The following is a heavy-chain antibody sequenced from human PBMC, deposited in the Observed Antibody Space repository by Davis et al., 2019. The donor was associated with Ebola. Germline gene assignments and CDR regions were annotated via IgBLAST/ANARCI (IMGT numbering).Heavy chain of an antibody. CDR2: IYYNGST. CDR3: ARDQVTIFGPSWYFNL. Sequence: SETLSLTCTVSGGSLRSYYWSWIRQSPGKGLEWIGYIYYNGSTDYNPSLRSRVTISVDTSKNQFSLNLSSVTAADTAVYFCARDQVTIFGPSWYFNLWGRGTLVTVSS. D-gene: IGHD3-3*01. V-gene: IGHV4-59*12. J-gene: IGHJ2*01. CDR1: GGSLRSYY.